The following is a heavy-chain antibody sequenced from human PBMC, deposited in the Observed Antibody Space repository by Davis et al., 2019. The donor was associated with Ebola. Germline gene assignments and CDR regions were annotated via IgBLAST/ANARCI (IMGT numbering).Heavy chain of an antibody. CDR1: GFTFSTHW. CDR3: ARDRSGGAFDI. D-gene: IGHD1-26*01. CDR2: INQGGSGK. Sequence: PGGSLRLSCAASGFTFSTHWMAWIRQAPGKGLEWVANINQGGSGKYYVDSVKGRFTASRDNAKNSLYLQINGLRDEDTAVYYCARDRSGGAFDIWGQGTMVTVSS. V-gene: IGHV3-7*01. J-gene: IGHJ3*02.